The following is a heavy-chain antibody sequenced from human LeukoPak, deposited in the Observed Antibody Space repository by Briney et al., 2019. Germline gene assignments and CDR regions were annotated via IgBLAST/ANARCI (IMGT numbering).Heavy chain of an antibody. CDR1: GFTFSSYG. Sequence: GGSLRLSCAASGFTFSSYGMSWVRQAPGKGLEWVSAISGSGGSTYYADSVKGRFTISRDNSKNTLYLQMNSLRAEDTAVYYCAKVKGFYDSSGKHHPSEDYWGQGTLVTVSS. D-gene: IGHD3-22*01. J-gene: IGHJ4*02. CDR2: ISGSGGST. CDR3: AKVKGFYDSSGKHHPSEDY. V-gene: IGHV3-23*01.